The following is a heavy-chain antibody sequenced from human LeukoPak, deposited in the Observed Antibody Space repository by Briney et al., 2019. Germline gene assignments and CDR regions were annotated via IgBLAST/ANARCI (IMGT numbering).Heavy chain of an antibody. D-gene: IGHD1-14*01. CDR1: GFTFSSYA. CDR3: ARDFSRPGSFDY. CDR2: ISSSSYI. Sequence: GGSLRLSCAASGFTFSSYAMSWVRQAPGKGLEWVSSISSSSYIYYADSVKGRFTISRDNAKNSLYLQMNSLRAEDTAVYYCARDFSRPGSFDYWGQGTLVTVSS. J-gene: IGHJ4*02. V-gene: IGHV3-21*01.